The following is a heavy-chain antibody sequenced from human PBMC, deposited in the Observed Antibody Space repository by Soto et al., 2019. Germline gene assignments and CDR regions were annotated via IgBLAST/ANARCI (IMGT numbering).Heavy chain of an antibody. J-gene: IGHJ4*02. D-gene: IGHD3-3*01. Sequence: QLQLQESGPGLVKPSETLSLTCTVSGGSISSSSYYWGWIRQPPGKGLEWIGRIYYSGSTYYNPSLKSRVTISVDTSTNQFSLKLSSVTDADTAVYYCARHGGDDDFPFDYWGQGTLVTVSS. CDR3: ARHGGDDDFPFDY. CDR2: IYYSGST. CDR1: GGSISSSSYY. V-gene: IGHV4-39*01.